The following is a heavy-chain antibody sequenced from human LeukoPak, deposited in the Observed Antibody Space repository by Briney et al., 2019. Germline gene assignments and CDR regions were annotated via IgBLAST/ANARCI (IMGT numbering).Heavy chain of an antibody. CDR1: GYTFTTYY. Sequence: ASVKVSCKASGYTFTTYYIHWVRQAPGRGSEWMGIIDPSDGRATYAQKFQGRVSMTRDTSTSRVYMELSSLRSEDTAVYYCAAGGEWDLLNYWGQGTLVTVSS. CDR3: AAGGEWDLLNY. CDR2: IDPSDGRA. V-gene: IGHV1-46*01. D-gene: IGHD1-26*01. J-gene: IGHJ4*02.